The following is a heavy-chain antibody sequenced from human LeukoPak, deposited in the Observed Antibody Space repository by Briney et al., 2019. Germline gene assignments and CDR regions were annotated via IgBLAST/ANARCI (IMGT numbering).Heavy chain of an antibody. J-gene: IGHJ4*02. CDR1: GFTFSSYG. V-gene: IGHV3-30*02. CDR3: GRGGGERYYYDSSGYYYPFDY. Sequence: GGSLRLSCAASGFTFSSYGMHWVRQAPGKGLEWVAFIRYDGSNKYYADSVKGRFTISKDNSKNTLYLQMNSLRAEDTAVYYWGRGGGERYYYDSSGYYYPFDYWGQGTLVTVSS. D-gene: IGHD3-22*01. CDR2: IRYDGSNK.